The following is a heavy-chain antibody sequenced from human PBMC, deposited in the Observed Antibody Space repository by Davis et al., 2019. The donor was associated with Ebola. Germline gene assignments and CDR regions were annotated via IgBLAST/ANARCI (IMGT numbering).Heavy chain of an antibody. Sequence: PSETLSLTCTASGSSINTHFWNWIRQTPGTGLEWVGYIHHSGSTNYNPSLKSRLSMSVDVSKNQFSLELRSVAAADTAVYYCVRTAESTLVFDYWGQGALVTVSS. CDR2: IHHSGST. J-gene: IGHJ4*02. CDR3: VRTAESTLVFDY. CDR1: GSSINTHF. D-gene: IGHD2-21*02. V-gene: IGHV4-59*03.